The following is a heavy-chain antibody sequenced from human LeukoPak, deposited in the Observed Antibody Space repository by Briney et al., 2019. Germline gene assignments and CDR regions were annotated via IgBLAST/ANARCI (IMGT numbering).Heavy chain of an antibody. CDR3: AKHKGAGSRYSYSMDV. D-gene: IGHD6-13*01. Sequence: GGSLRLSCAASGFTFVTFAMGWVRQAPGKGLEWVSTISGSGGGTYYADSVKGRFTNSRDNSKNPLFLQMNSRRAEDTAVYYCAKHKGAGSRYSYSMDVWGKGATVTVSS. V-gene: IGHV3-23*01. J-gene: IGHJ6*03. CDR1: GFTFVTFA. CDR2: ISGSGGGT.